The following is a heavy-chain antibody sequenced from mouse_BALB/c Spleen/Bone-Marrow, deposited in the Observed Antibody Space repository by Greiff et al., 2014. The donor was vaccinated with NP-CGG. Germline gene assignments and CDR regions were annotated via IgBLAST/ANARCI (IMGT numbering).Heavy chain of an antibody. CDR1: GYSFTEYY. Sequence: LVKTGASVKISCKTSGYSFTEYYIHWVKQSHGKSLEWIGYISCYNGATSYNQKFKDKATFTIDTSSSTAYMQLNSLTSEDSAVYYCARKDWLGGAMDYWGQGTSVTVSS. CDR2: ISCYNGAT. J-gene: IGHJ4*01. D-gene: IGHD4-1*01. V-gene: IGHV1S34*01. CDR3: ARKDWLGGAMDY.